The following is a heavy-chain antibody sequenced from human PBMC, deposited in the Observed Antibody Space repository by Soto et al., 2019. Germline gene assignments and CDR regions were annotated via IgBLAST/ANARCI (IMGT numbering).Heavy chain of an antibody. J-gene: IGHJ6*02. V-gene: IGHV4-34*01. D-gene: IGHD6-6*01. Sequence: SETLSLTCAVYGGSFSGYYWSWIRQPPGKGLEWIGEISHSGSTNYNPSLKSRVTISVDTSKNQFSLKLSSVTAADTAVYYCARVGLVHYYYYYGMDVWGQGTTVTVSS. CDR1: GGSFSGYY. CDR3: ARVGLVHYYYYYGMDV. CDR2: ISHSGST.